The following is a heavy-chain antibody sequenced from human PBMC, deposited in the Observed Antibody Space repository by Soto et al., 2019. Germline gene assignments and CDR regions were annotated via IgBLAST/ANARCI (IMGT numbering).Heavy chain of an antibody. Sequence: QTGGSLRLSCAASGFTFSSYGMHWVRQAPGKGLEWVAVISYDGSNKYYADSVKGRFTISRDNAKNALYLQMNSLRVEDTAVYYCAAYCYTMTCTHFHGYSWGQGTQVTVSS. CDR1: GFTFSSYG. CDR2: ISYDGSNK. CDR3: AAYCYTMTCTHFHGYS. V-gene: IGHV3-30*03. J-gene: IGHJ5*02. D-gene: IGHD3-16*02.